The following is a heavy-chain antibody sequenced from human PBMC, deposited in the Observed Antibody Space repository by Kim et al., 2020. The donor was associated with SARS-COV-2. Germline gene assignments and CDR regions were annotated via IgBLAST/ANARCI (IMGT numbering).Heavy chain of an antibody. Sequence: SVKVSCKASGFTFSSSAVQWVRQARGQRLEWIGWIFIGSGNTNYAQEFQERVTITRDMSTSTAYMELSSLRSEDTAVYYCAADYTGMGAYYRDSWGQGTLVTVSS. V-gene: IGHV1-58*01. J-gene: IGHJ4*02. CDR2: IFIGSGNT. D-gene: IGHD2-8*02. CDR1: GFTFSSSA. CDR3: AADYTGMGAYYRDS.